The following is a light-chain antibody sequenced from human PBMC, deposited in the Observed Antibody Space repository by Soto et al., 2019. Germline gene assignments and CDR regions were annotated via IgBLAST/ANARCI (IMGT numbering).Light chain of an antibody. J-gene: IGLJ1*01. CDR3: CSFATRSTYV. CDR1: ISDVGGYNY. Sequence: QSVLTQPASVSGSPGQSITISCTGTISDVGGYNYVSWYQQHPGKAPKLMIYETSKRPSGVSDRFSGSKSGNTASLTISDLQPEDEADYYCCSFATRSTYVFGIGTKVTVL. V-gene: IGLV2-14*01. CDR2: ETS.